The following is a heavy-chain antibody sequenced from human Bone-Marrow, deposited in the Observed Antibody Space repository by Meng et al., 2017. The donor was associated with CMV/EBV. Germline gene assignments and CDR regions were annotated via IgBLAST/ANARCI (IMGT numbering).Heavy chain of an antibody. CDR2: IRYDGSNK. CDR1: GFTFSSYG. CDR3: AKDYGYGSYYYYGMDV. V-gene: IGHV3-30*02. J-gene: IGHJ6*02. Sequence: SLKISCAASGFTFSSYGMHWVRQAPGKGLEWVAFIRYDGSNKYYADSVKGRFTISRDNSKNMLYLQMNSLRAEDTAVYYCAKDYGYGSYYYYGMDVWGQGTTVTVSS. D-gene: IGHD5-18*01.